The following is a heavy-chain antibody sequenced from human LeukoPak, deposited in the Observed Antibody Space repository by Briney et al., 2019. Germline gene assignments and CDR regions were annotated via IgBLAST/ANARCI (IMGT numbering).Heavy chain of an antibody. D-gene: IGHD2-15*01. J-gene: IGHJ4*02. V-gene: IGHV4-59*01. CDR2: IYYSGST. Sequence: SETLSLTSTVSGGSISSYYWSWIRQPPGKGLEWIGYIYYSGSTNYNPSLKSRVTISVDTSKNQFSLKLSSVTAADTAVYYCASALYCSGGSCYFDYWGQGTLVTVSS. CDR1: GGSISSYY. CDR3: ASALYCSGGSCYFDY.